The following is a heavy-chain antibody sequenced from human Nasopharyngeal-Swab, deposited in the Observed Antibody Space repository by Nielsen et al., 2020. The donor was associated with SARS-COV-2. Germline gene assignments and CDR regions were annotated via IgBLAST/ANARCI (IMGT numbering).Heavy chain of an antibody. CDR2: ISGYNGNT. CDR1: GYTFNTYG. Sequence: ASVKVSCKASGYTFNTYGITWVRQAPGQGLEWMGWISGYNGNTNYAQKFEGRVTLTTDTSKSTAYVELRSLRFDDTAVYYCARGVVAAYFDSWGQGSLVTVSS. V-gene: IGHV1-18*01. D-gene: IGHD6-19*01. J-gene: IGHJ4*02. CDR3: ARGVVAAYFDS.